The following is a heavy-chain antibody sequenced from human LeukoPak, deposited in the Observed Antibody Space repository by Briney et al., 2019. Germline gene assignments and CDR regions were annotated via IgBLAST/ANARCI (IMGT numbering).Heavy chain of an antibody. D-gene: IGHD3-22*01. Sequence: GGSLRLSCAASGFTFSDYSMNWVRQAPGKGLEWVSSISGTGSYKYYADSVKGRFTISRDNAKNSLYLQMNSLRAEDTAVYYCARDFYDTSGYYYDYWGQGTLVTVSS. CDR2: ISGTGSYK. V-gene: IGHV3-21*01. CDR1: GFTFSDYS. CDR3: ARDFYDTSGYYYDY. J-gene: IGHJ4*02.